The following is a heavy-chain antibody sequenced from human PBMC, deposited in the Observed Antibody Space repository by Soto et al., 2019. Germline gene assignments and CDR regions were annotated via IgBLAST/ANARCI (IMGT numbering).Heavy chain of an antibody. D-gene: IGHD2-15*01. CDR1: RYSFTTYW. J-gene: IGHJ5*02. CDR3: ARQGLGSGDCSGGTCPDAWFDP. CDR2: IYPDDSYT. Sequence: GESLKISCKGSRYSFTTYWIGWVRQMPGKGLEWMGMIYPDDSYTRYSSSFQGQVTISADKSISTAYLQWSSLKASDTAMYYCARQGLGSGDCSGGTCPDAWFDPWGQGTLVTVSS. V-gene: IGHV5-51*01.